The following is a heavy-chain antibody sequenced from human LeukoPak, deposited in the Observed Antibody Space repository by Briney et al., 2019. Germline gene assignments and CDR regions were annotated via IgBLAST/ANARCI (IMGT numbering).Heavy chain of an antibody. Sequence: GGSLRLSCVASGFSFSSYSMHWVRQAPGKGLEWVAVMSYDRTTTFYGDSVEGRFTISRDNSKNTLYLQMNSLRPEDTAVYYCAREVTSIFDIDYWGQGTLVTVSS. CDR2: MSYDRTTT. J-gene: IGHJ4*02. CDR1: GFSFSSYS. D-gene: IGHD3-3*02. V-gene: IGHV3-30*04. CDR3: AREVTSIFDIDY.